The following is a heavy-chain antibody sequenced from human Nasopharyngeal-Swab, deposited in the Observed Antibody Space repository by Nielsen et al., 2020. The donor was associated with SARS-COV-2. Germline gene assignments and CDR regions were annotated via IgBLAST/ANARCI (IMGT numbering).Heavy chain of an antibody. J-gene: IGHJ6*02. Sequence: GESLKISCAASGFTFSSYEMNWVRQAPGKGLEWVSYISSSGSTIYYADSVKGRFTISRDNAKNSLYLQMNSLRAEDTAAYYCARDTSTVTNVGGMDVWGQGTTVTVSS. V-gene: IGHV3-48*03. D-gene: IGHD4-17*01. CDR1: GFTFSSYE. CDR2: ISSSGSTI. CDR3: ARDTSTVTNVGGMDV.